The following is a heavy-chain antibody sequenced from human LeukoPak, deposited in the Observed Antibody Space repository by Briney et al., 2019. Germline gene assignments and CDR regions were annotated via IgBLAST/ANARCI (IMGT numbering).Heavy chain of an antibody. V-gene: IGHV3-23*01. J-gene: IGHJ4*02. CDR1: GFTFSSYE. Sequence: GGSLRLSCAASGFTFSSYEMNWVRQAPGKGLEWVSAISGSGGSTYYADSVKGRFTISRDNSKNTLYLQMNSLRAEDTAVYYCAKDSGYCSGGSCYEFPEDYWGQGTLVTVSS. CDR2: ISGSGGST. D-gene: IGHD2-15*01. CDR3: AKDSGYCSGGSCYEFPEDY.